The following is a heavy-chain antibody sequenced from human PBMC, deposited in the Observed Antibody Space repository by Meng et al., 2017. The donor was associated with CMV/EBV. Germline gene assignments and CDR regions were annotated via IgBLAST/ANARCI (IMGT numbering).Heavy chain of an antibody. J-gene: IGHJ4*02. CDR2: IYYSGST. CDR3: ASIVGAQDY. D-gene: IGHD1-26*01. V-gene: IGHV4-39*07. Sequence: QRQLQESGTGLGKPWETLSLTCTVSGGSISSSSYYWGWIRQPPGKGLEWIGSIYYSGSTYYNPSLKSRVTISVDTSKNQFSLKLSSVTAADTAVYYCASIVGAQDYWGQGTLVTVSS. CDR1: GGSISSSSYY.